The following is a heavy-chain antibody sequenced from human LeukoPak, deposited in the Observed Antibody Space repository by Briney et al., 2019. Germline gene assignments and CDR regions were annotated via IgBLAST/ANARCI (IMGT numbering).Heavy chain of an antibody. Sequence: GGSLRLSCAASGFTLNTHGMHWVRQAPGKGLEWVAAIWFDGSVKHYSDAVKGRFTISRDNSLNTLYLQMNSLRAEDTAVYYCASDVGYSSGRLDYWGQGTLVTVSS. CDR1: GFTLNTHG. D-gene: IGHD6-19*01. CDR3: ASDVGYSSGRLDY. V-gene: IGHV3-33*08. CDR2: IWFDGSVK. J-gene: IGHJ4*02.